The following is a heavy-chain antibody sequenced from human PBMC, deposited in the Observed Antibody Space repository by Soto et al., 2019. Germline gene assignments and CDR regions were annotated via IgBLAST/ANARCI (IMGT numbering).Heavy chain of an antibody. V-gene: IGHV3-30*18. Sequence: QGQLVESGGGVVHPGTSLRLSCAASGFIFSRHGMHWVRQAPGKGLEWVAFTSYDGSNTYYADSVKGRFTISRDNPKNTLFLQMNRLIPNDTALYFCAKYRGSYDIWSGTQRYYAMDVWGQGAKVTVSS. CDR3: AKYRGSYDIWSGTQRYYAMDV. D-gene: IGHD3-3*01. CDR2: TSYDGSNT. CDR1: GFIFSRHG. J-gene: IGHJ6*02.